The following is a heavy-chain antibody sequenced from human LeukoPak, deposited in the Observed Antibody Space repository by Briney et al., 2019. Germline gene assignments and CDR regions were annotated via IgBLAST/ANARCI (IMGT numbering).Heavy chain of an antibody. V-gene: IGHV3-30*03. J-gene: IGHJ1*01. CDR1: GLTFRTSG. Sequence: GGSLRLSCAASGLTFRTSGMHWVRQAPGKGLEWVALISHDASNNYYSDPVKGRFTISRDNSRNTLYLQMNSLRAEDTAVYYCARDSSDIRSLIAHWGQGTLVTVSS. CDR3: ARDSSDIRSLIAH. D-gene: IGHD2-15*01. CDR2: ISHDASNN.